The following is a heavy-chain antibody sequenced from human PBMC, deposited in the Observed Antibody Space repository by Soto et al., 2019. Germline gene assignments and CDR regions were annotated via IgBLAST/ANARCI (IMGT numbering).Heavy chain of an antibody. V-gene: IGHV1-18*01. Sequence: QVPLVQSGAEVKKPGASVKVSCKASGYTFTSYGISWVRQAPGQGLEWMGWVSAYNGNTNYVQKLQGRVTMTTDTSTGTAYMELRSLRSDDTAVYYCVRSDYGDHYDAFDIWGQGTMVTVSS. CDR3: VRSDYGDHYDAFDI. J-gene: IGHJ3*02. CDR1: GYTFTSYG. CDR2: VSAYNGNT. D-gene: IGHD4-17*01.